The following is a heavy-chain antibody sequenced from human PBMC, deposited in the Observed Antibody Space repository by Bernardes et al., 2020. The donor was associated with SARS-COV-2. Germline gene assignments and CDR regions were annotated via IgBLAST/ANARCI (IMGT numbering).Heavy chain of an antibody. Sequence: TLSLTCTVSGGSISSYYWSWIRQPPGKGLEWIGYIYYSGSTNYNPSLKSRVTISVDTSKNQFSLKLSSVTAADTAVYYCARGMVYAIDWFDPWGQGTLVTVSS. CDR3: ARGMVYAIDWFDP. V-gene: IGHV4-59*01. J-gene: IGHJ5*02. D-gene: IGHD2-8*01. CDR2: IYYSGST. CDR1: GGSISSYY.